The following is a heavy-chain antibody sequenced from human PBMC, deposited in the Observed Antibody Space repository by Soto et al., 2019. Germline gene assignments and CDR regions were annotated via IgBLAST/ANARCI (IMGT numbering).Heavy chain of an antibody. D-gene: IGHD3-22*01. CDR2: LIYSGST. CDR3: VAQMVVLDYFDY. Sequence: PSETLSLTCTVSGDSISRSTYHWGWIRQPPGKGLEWVASLIYSGSTYYNPSLKGRVTISVDTSKNQASLKVRSVTAADTAVYYCVAQMVVLDYFDYCGQGTLVTVSS. CDR1: GDSISRSTYH. V-gene: IGHV4-39*01. J-gene: IGHJ4*02.